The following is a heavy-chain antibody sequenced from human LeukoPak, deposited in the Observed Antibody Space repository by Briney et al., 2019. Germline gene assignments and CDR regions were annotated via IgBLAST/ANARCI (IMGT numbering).Heavy chain of an antibody. CDR3: ARVNGDPIPMWFDP. Sequence: PSETLSLTCAVYGGSFSGYYWSWIRRPPGKGLEWIGYIYYSGSTYYNPSLKSRVTISVDTSKNQFSLKLSSVTAADTAVYYCARVNGDPIPMWFDPWGQGTLVTVSS. D-gene: IGHD4-17*01. V-gene: IGHV4-59*12. J-gene: IGHJ5*02. CDR1: GGSFSGYY. CDR2: IYYSGST.